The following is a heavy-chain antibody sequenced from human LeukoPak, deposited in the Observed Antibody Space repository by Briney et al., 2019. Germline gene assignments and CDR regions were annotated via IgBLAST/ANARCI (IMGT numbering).Heavy chain of an antibody. V-gene: IGHV3-21*01. J-gene: IGHJ4*02. CDR2: ISTSSIYI. CDR1: GFTFSAYS. D-gene: IGHD3-16*02. Sequence: GGSLRLSCAASGFTFSAYSMNWVRQAPGKGLEWVSSISTSSIYIYYADSMKGRFTISRDNAKNSLYLQMSSLRAEDTAVYYCAREYFNDYVWGSYRYLVGYWGQGTLVTVSS. CDR3: AREYFNDYVWGSYRYLVGY.